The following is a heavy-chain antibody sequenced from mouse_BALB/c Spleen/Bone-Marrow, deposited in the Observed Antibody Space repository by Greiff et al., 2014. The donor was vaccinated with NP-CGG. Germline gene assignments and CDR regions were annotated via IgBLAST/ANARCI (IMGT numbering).Heavy chain of an antibody. J-gene: IGHJ4*01. V-gene: IGHV1-5*01. CDR2: IYPGSSDT. CDR3: TNGYDYYAMDY. CDR1: GYSFTSYW. D-gene: IGHD2-2*01. Sequence: VQLQQSGTVLARPGASVKMSCKASGYSFTSYWMHWVKQRPGQGLEWIGAIYPGSSDTSYNQKFKGKAKLTAVTSASTAYMELSSLTNEDSAVYYCTNGYDYYAMDYWGQGTSVTVSS.